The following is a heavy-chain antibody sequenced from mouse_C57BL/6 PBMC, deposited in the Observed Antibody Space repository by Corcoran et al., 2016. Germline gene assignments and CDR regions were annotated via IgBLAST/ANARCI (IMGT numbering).Heavy chain of an antibody. CDR3: AREDYYGSSSAWFAY. J-gene: IGHJ3*01. Sequence: QAHLMQSGVELVKTGAALKMSCKTSGYTNTDNYNNWVKQRPGQRVEWIARIYPGSGNTYYNEKLMGKATLTAEKSSSTAYRQLRSLTSEDSAVYFCAREDYYGSSSAWFAYWGQGTLVTVSS. V-gene: IGHV1-76*01. D-gene: IGHD1-1*01. CDR1: GYTNTDNY. CDR2: IYPGSGNT.